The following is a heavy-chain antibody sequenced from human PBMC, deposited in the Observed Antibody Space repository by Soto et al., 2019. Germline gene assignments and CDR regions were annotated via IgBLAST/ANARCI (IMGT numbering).Heavy chain of an antibody. D-gene: IGHD3-3*01. V-gene: IGHV1-2*04. CDR3: ASEPGIPGRFWYFDL. CDR2: VNPKRGDA. Sequence: QVLLVQSGAEMKKPGASVKVSCKASGHKFSDYYIHWVRQAPGQGLEWMGWVNPKRGDAIYAQKFQGWVTMTRDAAISTAYLELNRLSSDDTATYYCASEPGIPGRFWYFDLWGRGTLITVSS. J-gene: IGHJ2*01. CDR1: GHKFSDYY.